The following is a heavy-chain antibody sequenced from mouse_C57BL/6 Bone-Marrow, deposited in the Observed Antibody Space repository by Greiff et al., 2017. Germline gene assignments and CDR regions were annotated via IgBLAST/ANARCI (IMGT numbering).Heavy chain of an antibody. D-gene: IGHD1-1*01. J-gene: IGHJ1*03. Sequence: EVHLVESGGGLVKPGGSLKLSCAASGFTFSSYTMSWVRQTPEKRLQWVAAISGGGGNTYYPDSVKGRFTISRDNDKNILYLQMSSLRSEDTALYYCSRQVTTVLATKYFDVWGTGTTVTVSS. CDR2: ISGGGGNT. V-gene: IGHV5-9*01. CDR3: SRQVTTVLATKYFDV. CDR1: GFTFSSYT.